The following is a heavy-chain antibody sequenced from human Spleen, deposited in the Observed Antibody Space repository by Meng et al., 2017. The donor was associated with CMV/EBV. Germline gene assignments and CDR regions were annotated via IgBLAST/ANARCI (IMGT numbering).Heavy chain of an antibody. V-gene: IGHV4-39*01. Sequence: GSISSSSYYWGWIRQPPGKGLEWIGSVYYSGSTYYNPSLKSRVTISVDTSKNQFSLKLSSVTAADTAVYYCARHLSVTIFGVVRFDYWGQGTLVTVSS. CDR3: ARHLSVTIFGVVRFDY. CDR2: VYYSGST. CDR1: GSISSSSYY. J-gene: IGHJ4*02. D-gene: IGHD3-3*01.